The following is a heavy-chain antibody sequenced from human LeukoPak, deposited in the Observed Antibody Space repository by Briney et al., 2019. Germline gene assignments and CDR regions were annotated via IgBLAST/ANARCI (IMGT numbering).Heavy chain of an antibody. CDR3: ARVVVVPAAIYYYGMDV. V-gene: IGHV3-30*02. Sequence: GGSLRLSCAASGFTFSSYGMHWVRQAPGKGLEWVAFIRYDGSNKYYADSVKGRFTISRDNSKNSLYLQMNSLRAEDTAVYYCARVVVVPAAIYYYGMDVWGQGTTVTVSS. D-gene: IGHD2-2*01. CDR1: GFTFSSYG. J-gene: IGHJ6*02. CDR2: IRYDGSNK.